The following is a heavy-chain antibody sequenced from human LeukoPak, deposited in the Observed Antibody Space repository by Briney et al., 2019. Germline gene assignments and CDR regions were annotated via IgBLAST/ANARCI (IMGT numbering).Heavy chain of an antibody. CDR2: IKEDGTQK. CDR3: AKTGERDY. Sequence: QPGGSLRLSCAASGFTFNKSWMSWVRQAPGKGPEWVANIKEDGTQKYYVDSVRGRFTISRDNAENSLYLQMSSLRDEDTAVYYCAKTGERDYWGRGTLVTVSS. D-gene: IGHD7-27*01. J-gene: IGHJ4*02. V-gene: IGHV3-7*01. CDR1: GFTFNKSW.